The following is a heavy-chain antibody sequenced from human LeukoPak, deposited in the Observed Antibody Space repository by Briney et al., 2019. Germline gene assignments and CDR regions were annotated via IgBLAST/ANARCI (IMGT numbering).Heavy chain of an antibody. CDR3: AKGVRGVIKRIITHAINWFDP. V-gene: IGHV3-9*01. CDR1: GLTFDDYA. Sequence: GGSLRLSCAASGLTFDDYAMHWVRQAPGKGLEWVSGISWNSGSIGYADSVKGRFTISRDNAKNSLYLQMNSLRAEDTALYYCAKGVRGVIKRIITHAINWFDPWGQGTLVTVSS. J-gene: IGHJ5*02. CDR2: ISWNSGSI. D-gene: IGHD3-10*01.